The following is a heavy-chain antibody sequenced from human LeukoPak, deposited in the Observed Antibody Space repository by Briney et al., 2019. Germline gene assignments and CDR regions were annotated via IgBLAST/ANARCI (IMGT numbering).Heavy chain of an antibody. CDR1: GYTFTNYG. J-gene: IGHJ4*02. V-gene: IGHV1-18*01. CDR3: ARDRRSFDY. CDR2: ISVYNGHT. Sequence: ASVKVSCKASGYTFTNYGINWVRQAPGQGLEWMGWISVYNGHTNYAQKLQVRVTMTTDTSTSSAYMELRSLRSDDTAVYFCARDRRSFDYWGQGTLVTVSS.